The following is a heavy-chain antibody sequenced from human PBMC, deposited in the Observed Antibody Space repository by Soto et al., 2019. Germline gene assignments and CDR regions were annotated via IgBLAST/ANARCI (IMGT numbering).Heavy chain of an antibody. Sequence: GGSLRLSCAASGFTFYNYLMHWVRQVPGKGLEWVSRINTDGRDSKYADSVKGRFTISRDNAKNTLDLQMSNLRAEDTAVYYCATVHNTSRSFDYWGQGTLVTVSS. V-gene: IGHV3-74*01. D-gene: IGHD1-20*01. CDR2: INTDGRDS. J-gene: IGHJ4*02. CDR1: GFTFYNYL. CDR3: ATVHNTSRSFDY.